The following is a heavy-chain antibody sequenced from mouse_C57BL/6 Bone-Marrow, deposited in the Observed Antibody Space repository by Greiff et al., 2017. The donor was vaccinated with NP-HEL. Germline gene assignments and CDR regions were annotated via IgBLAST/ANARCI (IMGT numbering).Heavy chain of an antibody. V-gene: IGHV5-4*01. CDR1: GFTFSSYA. CDR3: ARERGIWDY. Sequence: DVMLVESGGGLVKPGGSLKLSCAASGFTFSSYAMSWVRQTPEKRLEWVATISDGGSYTYYPDNVKGRFTISRDNAKNNLYLQRSHLKSEDTAMYYCARERGIWDYWGQGTTLTVSS. CDR2: ISDGGSYT. J-gene: IGHJ2*01.